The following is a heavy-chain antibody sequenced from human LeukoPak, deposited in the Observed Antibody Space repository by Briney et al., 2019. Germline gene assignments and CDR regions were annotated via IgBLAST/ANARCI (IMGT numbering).Heavy chain of an antibody. V-gene: IGHV3-23*01. CDR2: VSGSAGRT. CDR1: GFTFSSYA. CDR3: AKNRGHCVDGVCHNYYYMDV. J-gene: IGHJ6*03. D-gene: IGHD2-8*02. Sequence: GGPLRLSCAASGFTFSSYAMTWVRQAPGKGLEWVSTVSGSAGRTDYADSVKGRFTISRDNLKNTLYLQMNGLRAEDTAVYYCAKNRGHCVDGVCHNYYYMDVWGKGTTVTVSS.